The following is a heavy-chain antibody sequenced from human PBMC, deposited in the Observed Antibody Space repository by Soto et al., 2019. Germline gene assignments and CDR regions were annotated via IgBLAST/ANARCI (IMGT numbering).Heavy chain of an antibody. J-gene: IGHJ2*01. CDR3: ASYYDSSGYPDWYFDL. Sequence: ASVKVSCKASGGTFSSYAISWVRQAPGQGLEWMGGIIPIFGTANYAQKFQGRVTITADESTSTAYMELSSLRSEDTAVYYCASYYDSSGYPDWYFDLWGRGTLVTVSS. CDR2: IIPIFGTA. CDR1: GGTFSSYA. V-gene: IGHV1-69*13. D-gene: IGHD3-22*01.